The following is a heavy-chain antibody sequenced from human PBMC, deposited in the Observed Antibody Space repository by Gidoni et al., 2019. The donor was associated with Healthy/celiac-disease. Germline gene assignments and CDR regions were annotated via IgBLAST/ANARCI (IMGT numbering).Heavy chain of an antibody. V-gene: IGHV3-53*01. Sequence: YMSWVRQAPGKGLEWVSVIYSGGSTYYADSVTGRFTISRDNSKNTLYLQMNSLRAEDTAVYYCATPGYSYGYGYWGQGTLGTVSS. CDR1: Y. J-gene: IGHJ4*02. CDR2: IYSGGST. CDR3: ATPGYSYGYGY. D-gene: IGHD5-18*01.